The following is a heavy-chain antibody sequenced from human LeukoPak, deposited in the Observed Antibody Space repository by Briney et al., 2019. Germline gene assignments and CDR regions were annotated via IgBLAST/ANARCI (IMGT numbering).Heavy chain of an antibody. CDR3: ARRTGYFENVDY. CDR1: GGSISSGSYY. J-gene: IGHJ4*02. Sequence: PSETLSLTCTVSGGSISSGSYYWSWIRQPAGKGLEWIGRIYTSGSTNYNPSLKSRVTISVDTSKNQFSLKLSSVTAADTAVYYCARRTGYFENVDYWGQGTLVTVSS. CDR2: IYTSGST. D-gene: IGHD3-9*01. V-gene: IGHV4-61*02.